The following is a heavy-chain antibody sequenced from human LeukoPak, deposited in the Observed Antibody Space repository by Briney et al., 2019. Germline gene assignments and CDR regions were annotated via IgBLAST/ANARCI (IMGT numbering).Heavy chain of an antibody. J-gene: IGHJ5*02. CDR1: GFTFSSYA. CDR3: ATAKNDYGDYWFDP. CDR2: ISGSGGST. D-gene: IGHD4-17*01. V-gene: IGHV3-23*01. Sequence: GGSLRLSCAASGFTFSSYAMSWVRQAPGKGLEWVSAISGSGGSTYYADSVKGRFTISRDNSKNTLYLQMNSLRAEDTAVYYCATAKNDYGDYWFDPWGQGTLVTVSS.